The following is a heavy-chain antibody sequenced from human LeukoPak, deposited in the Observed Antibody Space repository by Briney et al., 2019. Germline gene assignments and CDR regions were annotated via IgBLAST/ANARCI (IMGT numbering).Heavy chain of an antibody. CDR3: ARGPGKLAH. D-gene: IGHD1-1*01. CDR1: GGSISSGDYY. Sequence: SQTLSLTCTVSGGSISSGDYYWSWIRQSPGKGLEWIGHIYSSGSSYYNPSLKSRVTISVDTSKNQFSLQLNSVTPEDTAVYYCARGPGKLAHWGQGTLVTVSS. V-gene: IGHV4-30-4*01. CDR2: IYSSGSS. J-gene: IGHJ4*02.